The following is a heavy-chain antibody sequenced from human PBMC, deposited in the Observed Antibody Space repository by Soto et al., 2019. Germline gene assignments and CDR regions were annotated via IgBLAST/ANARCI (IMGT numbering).Heavy chain of an antibody. CDR1: GGTFSGSD. D-gene: IGHD3-22*01. V-gene: IGHV4-34*01. Sequence: PSGTLSLTCAACGGTFSGSDWSWYRQTPGKGLEWNGELNHSGSTSYTPSLKSRVTISVDTSKNQFSLKLSSVTAADTAVYYCARALNYYDSSGYYRADFDYWGQPTLVTVSS. CDR3: ARALNYYDSSGYYRADFDY. J-gene: IGHJ4*02. CDR2: LNHSGST.